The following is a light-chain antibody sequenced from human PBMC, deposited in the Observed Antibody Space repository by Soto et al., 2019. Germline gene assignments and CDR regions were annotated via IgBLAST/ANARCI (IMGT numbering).Light chain of an antibody. CDR2: ANN. CDR1: NSNIGSGYD. V-gene: IGLV1-40*01. Sequence: QSALTQPPSVSGAPGQTVTISCTGSNSNIGSGYDVHWYQQLPGTAPKLLIFANNNRPSGVPDRFSGSKSATSASLAITGLQAEDEGDYYCQTYDSSLSASIFGGGTKLTVL. J-gene: IGLJ2*01. CDR3: QTYDSSLSASI.